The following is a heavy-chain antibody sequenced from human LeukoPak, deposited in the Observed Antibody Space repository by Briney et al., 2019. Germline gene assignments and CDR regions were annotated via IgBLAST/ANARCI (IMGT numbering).Heavy chain of an antibody. D-gene: IGHD4-23*01. Sequence: GGSLRLSCAASGFTFSDYAMHWVRQAPGKGLEWVAIISYDGSNKYYADSVKGRFTISRDNSKNTLYLQMNSLRAEDTAVYYCARRAGGYSHPYDYWGQGTLVTVSS. CDR1: GFTFSDYA. CDR2: ISYDGSNK. CDR3: ARRAGGYSHPYDY. J-gene: IGHJ4*02. V-gene: IGHV3-30*03.